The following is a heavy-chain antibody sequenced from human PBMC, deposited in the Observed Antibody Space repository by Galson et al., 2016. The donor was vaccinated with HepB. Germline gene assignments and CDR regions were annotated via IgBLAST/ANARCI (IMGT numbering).Heavy chain of an antibody. J-gene: IGHJ4*02. D-gene: IGHD3-10*01. V-gene: IGHV3-48*02. CDR1: GFTFSGYK. Sequence: SLRLSCAASGFTFSGYKMNWVRQAPGKALEWVSYISTTSSAIYYADSVKGRFSISRDNAESSLYLQMNSLRDEDTAVYYCARKFSGSENYSFDYWGQGTLVIVSS. CDR3: ARKFSGSENYSFDY. CDR2: ISTTSSAI.